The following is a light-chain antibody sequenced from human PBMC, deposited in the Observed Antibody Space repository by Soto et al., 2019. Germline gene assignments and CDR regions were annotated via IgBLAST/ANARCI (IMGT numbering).Light chain of an antibody. CDR1: VNDIPGYNY. J-gene: IGLJ1*01. CDR2: EGT. CDR3: TSFTSTSSLYV. Sequence: QSALTQPASVSGSLGQSITISCTGTVNDIPGYNYISWYQQLPGKAPKLMIYEGTIRPSGIYNRFSGSKSGNTASLTLSWLQVEDEVDYYCTSFTSTSSLYVFGPGTKVTVL. V-gene: IGLV2-14*01.